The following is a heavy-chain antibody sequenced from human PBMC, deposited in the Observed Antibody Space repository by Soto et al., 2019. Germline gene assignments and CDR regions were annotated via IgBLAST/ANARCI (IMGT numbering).Heavy chain of an antibody. CDR3: AKDLMGATTRYYYGMDV. V-gene: IGHV3-23*01. D-gene: IGHD1-26*01. CDR2: ISGSGGST. J-gene: IGHJ6*02. CDR1: GFTFSSYA. Sequence: LRLSCAASGFTFSSYAMSWVRQAPGKGLEWVSAISGSGGSTYYADSVRGRFTISRDNSKNTLYLQMNSLRAEDTAVYYCAKDLMGATTRYYYGMDVWGQGTTVTVSS.